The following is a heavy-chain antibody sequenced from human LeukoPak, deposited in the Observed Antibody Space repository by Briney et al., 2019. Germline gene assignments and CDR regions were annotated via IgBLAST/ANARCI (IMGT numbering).Heavy chain of an antibody. V-gene: IGHV3-48*03. CDR3: ARRYCSSTSCLLDY. J-gene: IGHJ4*02. Sequence: GGSLRLSCAASGFTFSSYEMNWVRQAPGKGLEWVSYISSTSGSAIYYADSVKGRYTISRDNAKNSLYLQMNSLRAEDTAVYYCARRYCSSTSCLLDYWGQGTLVTVSS. D-gene: IGHD2-2*01. CDR2: ISSTSGSAI. CDR1: GFTFSSYE.